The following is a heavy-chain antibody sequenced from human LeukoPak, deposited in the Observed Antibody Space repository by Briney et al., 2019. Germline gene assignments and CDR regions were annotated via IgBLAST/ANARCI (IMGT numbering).Heavy chain of an antibody. CDR3: AREGVTRYDSSGYSTKGAFDI. CDR2: ISSDGTNK. V-gene: IGHV3-30*04. J-gene: IGHJ3*02. CDR1: RFTFRNYA. D-gene: IGHD3-22*01. Sequence: AGGSLRLSCAASRFTFRNYAMHWVRQAPGKGLEWLAVISSDGTNKDYADSVKGRFSISRDNSKNTLYLQMNRLRADDTAVYYCAREGVTRYDSSGYSTKGAFDIWGQGTMVTVSS.